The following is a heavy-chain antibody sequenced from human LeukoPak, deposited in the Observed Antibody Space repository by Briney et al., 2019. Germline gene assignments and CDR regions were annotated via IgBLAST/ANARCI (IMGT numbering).Heavy chain of an antibody. CDR3: ARDHWVTMVRGVIPLYGLDV. Sequence: PGGSLRLSCAASGFTFSSYGMHWVRQAPGKGLEWVAVISYDGSNKYYADSVKGRFTISRDNSKSTLYLQMISLRAEDTAVYYCARDHWVTMVRGVIPLYGLDVWGQGSTVTVSS. CDR2: ISYDGSNK. J-gene: IGHJ6*02. D-gene: IGHD3-10*01. CDR1: GFTFSSYG. V-gene: IGHV3-30*03.